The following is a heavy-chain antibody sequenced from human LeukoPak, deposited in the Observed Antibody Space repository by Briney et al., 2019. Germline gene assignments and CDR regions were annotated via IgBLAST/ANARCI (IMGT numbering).Heavy chain of an antibody. CDR2: IKQDGSEK. J-gene: IGHJ6*03. Sequence: PGGSLRLSCAASGFTFSSYWMSWVRQAPGKGLEWVANIKQDGSEKYYVDSVKGRFTISRDNAKNSLYLQMNSLRAEDTAVYYCARSLRGVRGYYYYYYMDVWGKGTTVTVSS. CDR3: ARSLRGVRGYYYYYYMDV. V-gene: IGHV3-7*01. CDR1: GFTFSSYW. D-gene: IGHD3-10*01.